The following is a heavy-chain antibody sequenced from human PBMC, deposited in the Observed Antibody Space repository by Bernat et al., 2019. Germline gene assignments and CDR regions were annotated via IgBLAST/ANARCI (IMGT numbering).Heavy chain of an antibody. V-gene: IGHV3-30*14. D-gene: IGHD5-12*01. CDR3: SRDQEEVGYSGYEEDAFDI. J-gene: IGHJ3*02. CDR1: GFTFSSYA. Sequence: QVQLMESGGGVVQPGRSLRLSCAASGFTFSSYAMHWVRQAPGKGLEWVAVISYDGSNKYYADSVKGRFTISRDNSKNTLYLQMNSLRAEDTAVYYCSRDQEEVGYSGYEEDAFDIWGQGTMVTVSS. CDR2: ISYDGSNK.